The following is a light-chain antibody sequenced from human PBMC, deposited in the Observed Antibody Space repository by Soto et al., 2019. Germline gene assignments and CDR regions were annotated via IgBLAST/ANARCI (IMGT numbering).Light chain of an antibody. V-gene: IGLV2-14*01. CDR1: SSDVGGANS. CDR3: SSYTSSSLYV. J-gene: IGLJ1*01. CDR2: DVR. Sequence: QSVLTQPASVSGSPGQSSTISCTGTSSDVGGANSVSWYQQLPGKAPKLMIYDVRDRPSGVSNRFSGSKSGHTASLTISGLQAEDEADYYCSSYTSSSLYVFGTGTKVPVL.